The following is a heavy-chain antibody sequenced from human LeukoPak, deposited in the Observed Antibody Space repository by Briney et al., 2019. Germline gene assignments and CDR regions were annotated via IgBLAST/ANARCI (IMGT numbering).Heavy chain of an antibody. CDR2: IWYDGSNK. CDR1: GFTFSSYG. CDR3: ARDTSDYGLDY. V-gene: IGHV3-33*01. J-gene: IGHJ4*02. Sequence: PGGSLRLSCAASGFTFSSYGMHWVRQAPGKGLEWVAVIWYDGSNKYYADSVKGRFTISRDNSKNTLYLQINSLRAEDTAVYYCARDTSDYGLDYWGQGTLVTVSS. D-gene: IGHD4-17*01.